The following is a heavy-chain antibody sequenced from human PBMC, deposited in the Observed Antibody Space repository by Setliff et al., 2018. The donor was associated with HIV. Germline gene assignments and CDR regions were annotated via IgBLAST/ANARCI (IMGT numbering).Heavy chain of an antibody. J-gene: IGHJ4*02. CDR1: GFTFTTYW. V-gene: IGHV3-74*01. CDR3: ARLPQDVRSSIDF. D-gene: IGHD6-6*01. CDR2: INVDGSSI. Sequence: GGSLRLSCAASGFTFTTYWMHWVRQVPGKGLVWVSRINVDGSSISYADSVEGRFTISRDNAKNTLFLQMNSLRAEDTAVYYYARLPQDVRSSIDFWGQGTLVTVS.